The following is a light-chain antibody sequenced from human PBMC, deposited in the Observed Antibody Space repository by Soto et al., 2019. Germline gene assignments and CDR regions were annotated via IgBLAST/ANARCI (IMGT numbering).Light chain of an antibody. Sequence: QSALTQPASVSGSPGQSITISCTGTSSDVGGYNYVSWYQQHPGKAPKLMIYEVSNRPSGVSNRFSGSKSGNTASLTISGLQAEDEVDYYCSSYTSSSLLVFGGGTKLTVL. J-gene: IGLJ3*02. CDR3: SSYTSSSLLV. CDR1: SSDVGGYNY. V-gene: IGLV2-14*01. CDR2: EVS.